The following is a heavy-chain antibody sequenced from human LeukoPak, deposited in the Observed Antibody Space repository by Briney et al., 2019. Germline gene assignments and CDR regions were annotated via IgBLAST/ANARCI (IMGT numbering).Heavy chain of an antibody. CDR1: GGSISSYY. Sequence: SETLSLTCTVFGGSISSYYWSWIRQPAGKGLEWVGRIYSSGSTNYNPSLKSRVTMSVDTSKNQFSLKLSSVTAADTAVYYCARDLIVPDAMTGSGSYSTDYWGQGTLATVSS. CDR2: IYSSGST. D-gene: IGHD3-10*01. CDR3: ARDLIVPDAMTGSGSYSTDY. V-gene: IGHV4-4*07. J-gene: IGHJ4*02.